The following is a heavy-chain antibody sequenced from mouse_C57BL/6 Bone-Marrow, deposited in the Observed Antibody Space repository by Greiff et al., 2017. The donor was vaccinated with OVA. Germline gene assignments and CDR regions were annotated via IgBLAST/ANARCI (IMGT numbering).Heavy chain of an antibody. D-gene: IGHD2-4*01. Sequence: VQLQQSGAELARPGASVKLSCKASGYTFTSYGISWVKQRTGQGLEWIGEIYPRSGNTYYNEKFKGKATLTADKSSSTAYMELRSLTSEDSAVYFCARSIDYDGHYYAMDYWGQGTSVTVSS. CDR3: ARSIDYDGHYYAMDY. CDR2: IYPRSGNT. CDR1: GYTFTSYG. J-gene: IGHJ4*01. V-gene: IGHV1-81*01.